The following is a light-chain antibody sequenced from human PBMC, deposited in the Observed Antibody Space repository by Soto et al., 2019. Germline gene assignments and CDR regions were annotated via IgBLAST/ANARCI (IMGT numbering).Light chain of an antibody. CDR2: EVN. J-gene: IGLJ3*02. Sequence: HSALTQPASVSGSPGQSITISCSGTYNLVSWYQQHPGKAPKLMIFEVNKRPSGVSYRFSGSKSGNTASLTISALQAEDEADYYCQAYDYSLTASVFGGGTKVTVL. CDR1: YNL. CDR3: QAYDYSLTASV. V-gene: IGLV2-23*02.